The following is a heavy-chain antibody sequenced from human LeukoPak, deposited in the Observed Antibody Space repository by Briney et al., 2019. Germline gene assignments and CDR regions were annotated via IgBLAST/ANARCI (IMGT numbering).Heavy chain of an antibody. CDR2: INHSGST. Sequence: PSETLSLTCAVYGGSFSGYYWSWIRQPPGKGLEWIGEINHSGSTNYNPSLKSRVTISVDTSKNQFSLKLSPVTAADTAVYYCARGRAVYYYYYYYMDVGGKGTTVTVSS. CDR3: ARGRAVYYYYYYYMDV. CDR1: GGSFSGYY. J-gene: IGHJ6*03. V-gene: IGHV4-34*01.